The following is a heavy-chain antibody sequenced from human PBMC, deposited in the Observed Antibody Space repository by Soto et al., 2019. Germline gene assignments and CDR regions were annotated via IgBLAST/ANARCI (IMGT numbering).Heavy chain of an antibody. V-gene: IGHV3-49*03. J-gene: IGHJ6*03. Sequence: GGSLRLSCTASGFTFGDYGMSWFRQAPGKGLEWVGFIRSKTYGGTTEYAASVKGRFTISRDDSKSMAYLQMNSLKTEDTAVYYCSKSSTGIYYYNMDVWGKGTTVTVSS. CDR1: GFTFGDYG. D-gene: IGHD2-2*01. CDR3: SKSSTGIYYYNMDV. CDR2: IRSKTYGGTT.